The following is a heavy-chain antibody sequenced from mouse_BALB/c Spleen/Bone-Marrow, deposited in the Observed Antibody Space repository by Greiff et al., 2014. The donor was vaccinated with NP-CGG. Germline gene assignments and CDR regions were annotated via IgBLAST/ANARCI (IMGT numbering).Heavy chain of an antibody. J-gene: IGHJ2*02. Sequence: EVQLQQSGPGLVKPSQTVSLTCTVSGISITTGNYRWGWIRQFPGNKLEWLGYIYYSGTITNNPSLTSRTTITRDTSKNQFFLEMTSLTAEDTATYYCERELYYFDYWGQGTSLTVSS. CDR1: GISITTGNYR. CDR3: ERELYYFDY. CDR2: IYYSGTI. V-gene: IGHV3-5*02.